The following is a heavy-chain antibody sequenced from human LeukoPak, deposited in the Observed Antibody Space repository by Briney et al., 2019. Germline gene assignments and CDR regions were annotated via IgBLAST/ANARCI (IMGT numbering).Heavy chain of an antibody. CDR3: ARQFDY. V-gene: IGHV4-39*01. J-gene: IGHJ4*02. Sequence: ETLSLTCTVSGGSISSSTSYWVWIRQSPGKGLEGIGNFYSSGSTYYNPSLKSRVTISVDTSKNQFSLNLTSVTAADTAVYYCARQFDYCGQGTLVTVSS. CDR1: GGSISSSTSY. CDR2: FYSSGST.